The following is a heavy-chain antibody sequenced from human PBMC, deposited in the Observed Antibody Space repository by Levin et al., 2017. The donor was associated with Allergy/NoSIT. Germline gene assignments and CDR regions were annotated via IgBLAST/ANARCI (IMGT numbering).Heavy chain of an antibody. CDR1: GFTFSSYG. CDR3: AKEAAAGKPYDYYYGMDV. Sequence: LSLTCAASGFTFSSYGMHWVRQAPGKGLEWVAVISYDGSNKYYADSVKGRFTISRDNSKNTLYLQMNSLRAEDTAVYYCAKEAAAGKPYDYYYGMDVWGQGTTVTVSS. D-gene: IGHD6-13*01. CDR2: ISYDGSNK. J-gene: IGHJ6*02. V-gene: IGHV3-30*18.